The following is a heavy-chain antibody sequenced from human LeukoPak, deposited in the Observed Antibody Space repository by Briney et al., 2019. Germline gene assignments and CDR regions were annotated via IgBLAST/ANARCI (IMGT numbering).Heavy chain of an antibody. CDR2: ISSSGSTI. V-gene: IGHV3-48*03. Sequence: PGESLRLSCAASGFTFSSYEMNWVRQAPGKGLEWVSYISSSGSTIYYADSVKGRFTISRDNAKNSLYLQMNSLRAEDTAVYYCASGDILTGTLDYWGQGTLVTVSS. CDR1: GFTFSSYE. J-gene: IGHJ4*02. D-gene: IGHD3-9*01. CDR3: ASGDILTGTLDY.